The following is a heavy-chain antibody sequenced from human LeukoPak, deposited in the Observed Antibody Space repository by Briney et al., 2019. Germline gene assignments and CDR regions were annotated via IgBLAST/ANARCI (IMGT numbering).Heavy chain of an antibody. CDR2: ISSSSSPI. CDR1: GFTFSFHL. J-gene: IGHJ4*02. CDR3: ARVRDAYNYFDF. Sequence: PGGSLRLSCAASGFTFSFHLMTWVRQAPGKGLEWVSYISSSSSPIYYADSVKGRFTISRDNAKNSLYLQMNTLRAEDTAVYYCARVRDAYNYFDFWGQGTLVTVSS. D-gene: IGHD1-14*01. V-gene: IGHV3-48*01.